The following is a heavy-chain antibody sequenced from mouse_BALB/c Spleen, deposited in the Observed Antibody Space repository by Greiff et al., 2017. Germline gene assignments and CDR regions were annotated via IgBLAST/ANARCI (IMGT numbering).Heavy chain of an antibody. CDR1: GFTFSNYW. J-gene: IGHJ2*01. D-gene: IGHD2-14*01. CDR2: IRLKSNNYAT. CDR3: TRGSYRYDYFDY. V-gene: IGHV6-6*02. Sequence: DVQLQESGGGLVQPGGSMKLSCVASGFTFSNYWMNWVRQSPEKGLEWVAEIRLKSNNYATHYAESVKGRFTISRDDSKSSVYLQMNNLRAEDTGIYYCTRGSYRYDYFDYWGQGTTLTVSS.